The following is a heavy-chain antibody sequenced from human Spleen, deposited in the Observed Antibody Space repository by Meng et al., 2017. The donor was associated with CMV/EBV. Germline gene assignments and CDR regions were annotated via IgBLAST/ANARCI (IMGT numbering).Heavy chain of an antibody. D-gene: IGHD6-13*01. Sequence: ASVKVSCNASGYTFTAYYIHWVRQAPGQGLEWVAWINPNDGVTNFIEKFQGRVTMTRDTSMSTAYMELSRLTSDDTAVYYCARRGIAARRSFDIWGQGTTVTVSS. CDR1: GYTFTAYY. V-gene: IGHV1-2*02. J-gene: IGHJ3*02. CDR2: INPNDGVT. CDR3: ARRGIAARRSFDI.